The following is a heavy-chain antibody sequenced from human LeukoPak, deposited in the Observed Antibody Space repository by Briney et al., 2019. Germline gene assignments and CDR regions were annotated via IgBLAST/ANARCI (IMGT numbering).Heavy chain of an antibody. CDR1: GFTFSSYA. V-gene: IGHV3-23*01. CDR2: ISGSGGST. CDR3: ARDTLLYADSPDAFDM. D-gene: IGHD4-17*01. Sequence: GGSLRLSCAASGFTFSSYAMSWVRQAPGKGLEWVSAISGSGGSTYYADSVKGRFTISRDNSKNTLYLQMNSLRAEDTAGYYCARDTLLYADSPDAFDMWGQGTMVTVSS. J-gene: IGHJ3*02.